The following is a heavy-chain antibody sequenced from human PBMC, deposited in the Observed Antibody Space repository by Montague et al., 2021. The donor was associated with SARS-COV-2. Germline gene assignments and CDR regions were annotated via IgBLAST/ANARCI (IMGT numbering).Heavy chain of an antibody. D-gene: IGHD3-10*01. J-gene: IGHJ4*02. V-gene: IGHV4-59*01. Sequence: SETLSLTCTVSGGSITSCYWSWIRQPPGKGLEYIGYIYYSGSTNYNPSLKSRVTMSVDTSKNQFSLKLSSVTAADTAVYYCARGDGHYYGSGTYPYYWGQGTLVTVSS. CDR1: GGSITSCY. CDR2: IYYSGST. CDR3: ARGDGHYYGSGTYPYY.